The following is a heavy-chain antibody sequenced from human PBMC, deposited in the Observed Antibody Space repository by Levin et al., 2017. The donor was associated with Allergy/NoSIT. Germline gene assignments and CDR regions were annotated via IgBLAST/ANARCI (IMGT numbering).Heavy chain of an antibody. J-gene: IGHJ4*02. Sequence: SETLSLTCAVSGGSISSGGYSWSWIRQPPGKGLEWIGYIYHSGSTYYNPSLKSRVTISVDRSKNQFSLKLSSVTAADTAVYYCARAIVATIGAPLDYWGQGTLVTVSS. CDR3: ARAIVATIGAPLDY. V-gene: IGHV4-30-2*01. CDR2: IYHSGST. D-gene: IGHD5-12*01. CDR1: GGSISSGGYS.